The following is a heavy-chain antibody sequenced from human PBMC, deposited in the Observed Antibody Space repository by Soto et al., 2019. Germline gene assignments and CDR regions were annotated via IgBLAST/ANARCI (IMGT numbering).Heavy chain of an antibody. Sequence: EVQLLESGGGLVQPGGSLRLSCAASGFTFSSYAMTWVRQAPGKGLEWVSGISGTGVGTYSADSVKGRFTISRDNSKNTLYLKTNSLRAEDTAVYYCAKDRGNHRVGGTGFDYWGQGTLVTVSS. CDR1: GFTFSSYA. CDR2: ISGTGVGT. V-gene: IGHV3-23*01. D-gene: IGHD1-26*01. J-gene: IGHJ4*02. CDR3: AKDRGNHRVGGTGFDY.